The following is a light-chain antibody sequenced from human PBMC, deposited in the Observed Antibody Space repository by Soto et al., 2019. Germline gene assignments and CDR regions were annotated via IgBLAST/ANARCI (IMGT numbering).Light chain of an antibody. J-gene: IGLJ3*02. Sequence: QSALTQPASVSGSPGQSITISCTGTSSDVGGYNYVSWYQQYPGKAPKLMIYEVNNRPSGVCNRFSGSKSGNTASLTISGLQAEDEADYYCCSYTSSSINWVFGGGTKLTVL. CDR3: CSYTSSSINWV. CDR1: SSDVGGYNY. CDR2: EVN. V-gene: IGLV2-14*01.